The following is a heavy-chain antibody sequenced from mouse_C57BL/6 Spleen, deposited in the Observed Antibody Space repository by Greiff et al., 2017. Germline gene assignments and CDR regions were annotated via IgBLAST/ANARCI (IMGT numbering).Heavy chain of an antibody. V-gene: IGHV1-15*01. Sequence: QVQLKESGAELVRPGASVTLSCKASGYTFTDYEMHWVKQTPVHGLEWIGAIDPETGGTAYNQKFKGKAILTADKSSSTAYMELRSLTSEDSAVYYCTRPVYYDYDRGYYFDYWGQGTTLTVSS. CDR1: GYTFTDYE. J-gene: IGHJ2*01. D-gene: IGHD2-4*01. CDR2: IDPETGGT. CDR3: TRPVYYDYDRGYYFDY.